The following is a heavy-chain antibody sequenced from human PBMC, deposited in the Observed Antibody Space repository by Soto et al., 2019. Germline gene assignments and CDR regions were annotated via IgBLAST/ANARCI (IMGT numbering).Heavy chain of an antibody. CDR3: ARHGPHGRIQVGYYYGMDV. Sequence: EVQLVESGGGLVKPGGSLRLSCAASGFTFSSYSMNWVRQAPGRGLECLAYISGSGTTIYFADSVKGRFTASRDNAKNSVYLQVSSLRDDDTAVYYCARHGPHGRIQVGYYYGMDVWGQGTTVTVSS. CDR1: GFTFSSYS. V-gene: IGHV3-48*02. J-gene: IGHJ6*02. CDR2: ISGSGTTI. D-gene: IGHD5-18*01.